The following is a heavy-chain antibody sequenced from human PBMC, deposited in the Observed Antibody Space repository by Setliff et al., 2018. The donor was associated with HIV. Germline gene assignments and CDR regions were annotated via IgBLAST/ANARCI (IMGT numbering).Heavy chain of an antibody. J-gene: IGHJ3*02. D-gene: IGHD1-26*01. CDR3: ARVRGSYFGNHDAFDI. CDR2: INPNSGGT. V-gene: IGHV1-2*02. Sequence: ASVKVSCKASGYTFTGYYMHWVRQAPGQRLEWMGWINPNSGGTNYAQKFQGRVTMTRDTSISTAYMGLSRLRSDDTAVYYCARVRGSYFGNHDAFDIWGQGTMVTVSS. CDR1: GYTFTGYY.